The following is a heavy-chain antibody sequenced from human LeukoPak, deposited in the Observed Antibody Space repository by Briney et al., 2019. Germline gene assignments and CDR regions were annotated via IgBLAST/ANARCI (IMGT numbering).Heavy chain of an antibody. CDR1: GLPFSSYP. V-gene: IGHV3-23*01. CDR3: AKFEVSATCFDY. J-gene: IGHJ4*02. D-gene: IGHD2-15*01. CDR2: ISGSGGST. Sequence: GGPLSPSCQASGLPFSSYPMTWVPQAPGKGLEWVSAISGSGGSTYYADSVKGRFTISRDNSKNTLYLQMNSLRAEDTAVYYCAKFEVSATCFDYWGQGTLVTVSS.